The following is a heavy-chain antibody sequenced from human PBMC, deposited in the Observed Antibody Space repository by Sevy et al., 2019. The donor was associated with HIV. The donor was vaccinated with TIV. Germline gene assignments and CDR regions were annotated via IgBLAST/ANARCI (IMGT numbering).Heavy chain of an antibody. CDR1: GYTLTELS. V-gene: IGHV1-24*01. CDR2: FDPEDGET. J-gene: IGHJ6*02. CDR3: ATGFTVTPTHYYYYCMDV. Sequence: ASVKVSCKVSGYTLTELSMHWVRQAPGKGLEWMGGFDPEDGETIYAQKFQGRVTMTEDTSTDTAYMELSSLRSEDTAVYYCATGFTVTPTHYYYYCMDVWGQGTTVTVSS. D-gene: IGHD4-4*01.